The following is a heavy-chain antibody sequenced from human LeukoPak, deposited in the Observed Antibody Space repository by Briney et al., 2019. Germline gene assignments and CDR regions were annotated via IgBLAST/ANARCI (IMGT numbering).Heavy chain of an antibody. V-gene: IGHV4-39*01. J-gene: IGHJ4*02. CDR2: INYSGNT. Sequence: SETLSLTCTVSGGSISNNRYYWGWIRQPPGKGLEWIGSINYSGNTYYNSSLKSRVTISVDTSKTQFSLKLTSMTAADTAVYYCSRHFDYWGQGTLVTVSS. CDR1: GGSISNNRYY. CDR3: SRHFDY.